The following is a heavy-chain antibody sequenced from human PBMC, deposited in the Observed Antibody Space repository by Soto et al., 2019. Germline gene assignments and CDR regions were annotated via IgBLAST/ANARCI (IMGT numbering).Heavy chain of an antibody. CDR1: GYTFTSSG. CDR2: ISAYNGNT. CDR3: ARDYYDFWSGPGAFDI. J-gene: IGHJ3*02. Sequence: ASVKVSCKASGYTFTSSGISWVRRAPGQGLEWMGWISAYNGNTNYAQKLQGRVTMTTDTSTSTAYMELRSLRSDDTAVYYCARDYYDFWSGPGAFDIWGQGTMVTVSS. D-gene: IGHD3-3*01. V-gene: IGHV1-18*01.